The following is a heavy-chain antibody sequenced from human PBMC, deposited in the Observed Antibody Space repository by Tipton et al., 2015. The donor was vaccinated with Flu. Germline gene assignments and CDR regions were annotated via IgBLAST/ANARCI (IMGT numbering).Heavy chain of an antibody. CDR1: GFTFSGYE. Sequence: SLRLSCATSGFTFSGYEMSWVRQAPGKGLEWVSYISSSGSTIYYADSVKGRFTISRDNAKNSLYLQMNSLRAEDTAVYYCARDRGFAGCSSGWGYWGQGTLVTVSS. J-gene: IGHJ4*02. V-gene: IGHV3-48*03. CDR2: ISSSGSTI. CDR3: ARDRGFAGCSSGWGY. D-gene: IGHD6-19*01.